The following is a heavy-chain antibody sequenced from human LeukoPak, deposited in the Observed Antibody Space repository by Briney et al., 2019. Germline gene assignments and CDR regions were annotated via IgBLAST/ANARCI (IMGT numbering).Heavy chain of an antibody. CDR3: ARDLSGSYHFDY. V-gene: IGHV3-7*04. J-gene: IGHJ4*02. CDR1: GFTFSSYW. CDR2: IKQDGSEK. D-gene: IGHD1-26*01. Sequence: GRSLRLSCAASGFTFSSYWMSWVRQAPGKGLEWVANIKQDGSEKYYVDSVKGRFTISRDNAKNSLFLQMNSLRDEDTAVYYCARDLSGSYHFDYWGQGTLVTVSS.